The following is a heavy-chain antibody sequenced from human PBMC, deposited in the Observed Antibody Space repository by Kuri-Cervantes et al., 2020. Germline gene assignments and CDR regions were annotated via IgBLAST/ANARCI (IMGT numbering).Heavy chain of an antibody. CDR3: ARVRTPYCSSTSCYDAFDI. D-gene: IGHD2-2*01. CDR1: GYTFTSYG. J-gene: IGHJ3*02. CDR2: ISAYNGNT. V-gene: IGHV1-18*01. Sequence: ASVKVSCKASGYTFTSYGISWVRQAPGQGLEWMGWISAYNGNTNYAQKLQGRVTMTTDTSTSTAYMELSSLRSEDTAVYYCARVRTPYCSSTSCYDAFDIWGQGTMVTVSS.